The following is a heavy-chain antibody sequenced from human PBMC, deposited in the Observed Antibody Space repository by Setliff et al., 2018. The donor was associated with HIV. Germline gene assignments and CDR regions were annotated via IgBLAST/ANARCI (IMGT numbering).Heavy chain of an antibody. CDR3: ARVIDYGVLYWSYYMDV. J-gene: IGHJ6*03. CDR2: FDPGNGET. Sequence: ASVKVSCKLSGYTLTELSMHWVRQAPGKGLEWMGSFDPGNGETIYAQKFQGRVTMTTDTSTSTAYMELRSLRSDDTAVYYCARVIDYGVLYWSYYMDVWGKGTTVTVS. D-gene: IGHD4-17*01. V-gene: IGHV1-24*01. CDR1: GYTLTELS.